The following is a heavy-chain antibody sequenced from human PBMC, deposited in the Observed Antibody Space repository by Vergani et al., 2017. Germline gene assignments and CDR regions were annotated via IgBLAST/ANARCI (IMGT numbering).Heavy chain of an antibody. Sequence: QVQLVQSGAEVKKPGASVKVSCKASGGTFSSYTISWVRQPPGQGLEWMGRIIPILGIANYAQKFQGRVTITADKSTSTAYMELSSLRSEDTAVYYCARAKYCSSTSCYSEYFQHWGQGTLVTVSS. CDR3: ARAKYCSSTSCYSEYFQH. CDR1: GGTFSSYT. J-gene: IGHJ1*01. V-gene: IGHV1-69*04. CDR2: IIPILGIA. D-gene: IGHD2-2*01.